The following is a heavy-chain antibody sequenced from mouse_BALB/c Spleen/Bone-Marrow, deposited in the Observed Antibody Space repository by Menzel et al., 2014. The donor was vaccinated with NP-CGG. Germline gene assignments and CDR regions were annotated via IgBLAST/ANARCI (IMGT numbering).Heavy chain of an antibody. CDR3: ARNFYGSSYFDY. CDR1: GYTFTAYA. Sequence: VQLQQSGPELVRPGVSVKLSCRGSGYTFTAYAMHWVKQSHAKSLEWIGLISTYSGNTHYNQNFKGKAPMTVDKSSSTAYMELARLTSEDSAIYYCARNFYGSSYFDYWGQGTTLTASS. CDR2: ISTYSGNT. J-gene: IGHJ2*01. V-gene: IGHV1-67*01. D-gene: IGHD1-1*01.